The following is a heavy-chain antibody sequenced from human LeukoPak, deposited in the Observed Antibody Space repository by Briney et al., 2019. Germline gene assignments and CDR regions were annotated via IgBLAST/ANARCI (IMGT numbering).Heavy chain of an antibody. J-gene: IGHJ6*02. CDR2: TSYDGSNK. D-gene: IGHD3-3*01. V-gene: IGHV3-30*04. CDR1: GFTFSSYA. CDR3: AKSVAIYFYYGLDV. Sequence: GGSLRLSCAASGFTFSSYAMHWVRQAPGKGLEWVAVTSYDGSNKYYADSVKGRFTISRDNSKNTLYLQMNSLRAEDTAPYYCAKSVAIYFYYGLDVWGQGATVTVSS.